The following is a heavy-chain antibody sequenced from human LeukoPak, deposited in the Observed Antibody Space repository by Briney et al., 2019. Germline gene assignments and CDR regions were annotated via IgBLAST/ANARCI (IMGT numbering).Heavy chain of an antibody. V-gene: IGHV4-59*01. CDR1: GGSISSYC. CDR3: ARDYDSSGYIDY. D-gene: IGHD3-22*01. CDR2: IYHSGST. Sequence: SETLSLTCTVSGGSISSYCWSWIRQPPGKGLEWIGYIYHSGSTNYNPSLKSRVTISVDTSKNQFSLKLSSVTAADTAVYYCARDYDSSGYIDYWGQGTLVTVSS. J-gene: IGHJ4*02.